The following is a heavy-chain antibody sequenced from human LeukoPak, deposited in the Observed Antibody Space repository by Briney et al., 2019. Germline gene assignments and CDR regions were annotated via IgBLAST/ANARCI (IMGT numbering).Heavy chain of an antibody. CDR1: GFTFRSYW. Sequence: GGSLRLSCAASGFTFRSYWMHWVRQAPGKGLEWVSRVTRDGSFTNYADSVKGRFTISRDNAKNTLYLQMSSLRAEDTAVYFCVRDGDDFNFDYWGQGSLVTVSS. CDR2: VTRDGSFT. CDR3: VRDGDDFNFDY. D-gene: IGHD5-24*01. J-gene: IGHJ4*02. V-gene: IGHV3-74*01.